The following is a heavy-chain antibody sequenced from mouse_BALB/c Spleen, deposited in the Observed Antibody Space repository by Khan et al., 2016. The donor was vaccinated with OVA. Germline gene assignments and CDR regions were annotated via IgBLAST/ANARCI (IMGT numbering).Heavy chain of an antibody. J-gene: IGHJ3*01. CDR3: ARCYDGYYAAFAY. CDR2: IYPGDGVA. D-gene: IGHD2-3*01. V-gene: IGHV1-87*01. CDR1: GYTFISYW. Sequence: VQLQQSGAELARPGASVKLSCKASGYTFISYWMQWVKQRPGQGLEWIGAIYPGDGVARYTQKFKGKATLTADKSSSTAYMHLTSLASEDSAVYYCARCYDGYYAAFAYWGQGTLVTVSA.